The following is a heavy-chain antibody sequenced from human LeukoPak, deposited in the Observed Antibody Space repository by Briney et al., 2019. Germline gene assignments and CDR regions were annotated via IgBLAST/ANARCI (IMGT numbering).Heavy chain of an antibody. Sequence: SVKVSCKASGGTFSSYAISWVRQAPGQGLEWMGGIIPIFGTANYAQKFQGRVTITADESTSTAYTGLSSLRSEDTAVYYCARGDDARTSYYYYGMDVWGQGTTVTVSS. J-gene: IGHJ6*02. V-gene: IGHV1-69*13. CDR2: IIPIFGTA. CDR3: ARGDDARTSYYYYGMDV. D-gene: IGHD1-1*01. CDR1: GGTFSSYA.